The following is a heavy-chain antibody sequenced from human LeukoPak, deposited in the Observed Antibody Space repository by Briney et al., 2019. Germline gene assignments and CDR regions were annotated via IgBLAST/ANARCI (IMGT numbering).Heavy chain of an antibody. D-gene: IGHD3-16*02. Sequence: PSETLSLTCTVSGGSISSYYWSWIRQPPGKGLEWIGYIYYSGSTNYNPSLKSRVTISVDTSKNQFSLKLSSVTAADTAVYYCARHGIRDYVWGRYRYSLFDPWGQGTLVTVSS. J-gene: IGHJ5*02. CDR3: ARHGIRDYVWGRYRYSLFDP. CDR1: GGSISSYY. CDR2: IYYSGST. V-gene: IGHV4-59*08.